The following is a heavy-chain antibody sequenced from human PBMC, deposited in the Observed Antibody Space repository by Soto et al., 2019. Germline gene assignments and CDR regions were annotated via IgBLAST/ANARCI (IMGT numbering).Heavy chain of an antibody. J-gene: IGHJ5*02. CDR3: AKDHDGDYGDNWFDP. CDR1: GFTFSSYG. D-gene: IGHD4-17*01. V-gene: IGHV3-30*18. CDR2: ISYDGSNK. Sequence: QVQLVESGGGVVQPGRSLRLSCAASGFTFSSYGMHWVRQAPGKGLEWVAVISYDGSNKYYADSVKGRFTISRDNSKKPLYLQMNSLRAEDTAVYYCAKDHDGDYGDNWFDPWGQGTLVTVSS.